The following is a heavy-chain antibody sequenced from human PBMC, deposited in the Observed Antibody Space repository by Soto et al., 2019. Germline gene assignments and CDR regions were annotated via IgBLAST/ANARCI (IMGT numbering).Heavy chain of an antibody. J-gene: IGHJ5*01. CDR1: GFSFSTYN. CDR3: ARDRCYDGTCYSASDS. Sequence: GSLRLSCAASGFSFSTYNMDWVRQAPGKGPEWIAYISTTSFTIYYADSVKGRFTISRDNDRNSMYLEMNSLRDEDKAVYYCARDRCYDGTCYSASDSWGQGTLVTVAS. D-gene: IGHD2-15*01. V-gene: IGHV3-48*02. CDR2: ISTTSFTI.